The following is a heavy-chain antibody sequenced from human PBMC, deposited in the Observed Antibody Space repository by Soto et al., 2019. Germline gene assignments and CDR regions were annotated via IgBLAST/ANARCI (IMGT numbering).Heavy chain of an antibody. V-gene: IGHV4-34*01. D-gene: IGHD6-13*01. CDR1: GGSFSGYY. CDR3: AGRQLGSSDGSDI. Sequence: PSETLSLTCAVYGGSFSGYYWSWMRQAPGKGLEWIGEINHSGSTNYNPSLKSRVTISVDTSKNQFSLKLTSLTAAETAVYYCAGRQLGSSDGSDIWGQGTMVTGSS. J-gene: IGHJ3*02. CDR2: INHSGST.